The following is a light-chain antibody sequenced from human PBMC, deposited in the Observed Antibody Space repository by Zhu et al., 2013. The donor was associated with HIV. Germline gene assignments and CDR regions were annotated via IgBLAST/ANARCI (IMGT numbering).Light chain of an antibody. Sequence: EIVLTQSPGTLSLSPGERATLSCRASQSVSSNLAWYQQKPGQAPRLLIYAASTRATGIPARFSGSGSGTDFTLTISSLQSEDFAVYYCQQYNNWPPYTFGQGTKLEIK. CDR3: QQYNNWPPYT. V-gene: IGKV3-15*01. J-gene: IGKJ2*01. CDR2: AAS. CDR1: QSVSSN.